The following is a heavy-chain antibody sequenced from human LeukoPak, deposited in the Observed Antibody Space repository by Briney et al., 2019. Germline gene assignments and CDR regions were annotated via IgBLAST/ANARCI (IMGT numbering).Heavy chain of an antibody. Sequence: GGSLRLSCSASGFTLSSYAMSWVRQAPGVGLEWVSAISGGGGSTWYADSVKGRFTISRDNSKNTLYMQMNSLRAEDTAVYYCAKDSYDSSGSRYDYWGQGTLVTVSS. CDR2: ISGGGGST. J-gene: IGHJ4*02. D-gene: IGHD3-22*01. V-gene: IGHV3-23*01. CDR3: AKDSYDSSGSRYDY. CDR1: GFTLSSYA.